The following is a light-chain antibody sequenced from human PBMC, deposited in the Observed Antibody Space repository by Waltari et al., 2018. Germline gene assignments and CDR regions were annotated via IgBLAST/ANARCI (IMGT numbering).Light chain of an antibody. CDR1: KSLSSN. V-gene: IGKV3-15*01. Sequence: EMVMTQSPATLSVSPGERATLSCRASKSLSSNLAWYQQKPGQAPRLLIYGASTRATGIPARFSGSGSGTEFTLTISSLQSEDFAVYYCQQYNDWPRVTFGGGTKVEIK. CDR3: QQYNDWPRVT. J-gene: IGKJ4*01. CDR2: GAS.